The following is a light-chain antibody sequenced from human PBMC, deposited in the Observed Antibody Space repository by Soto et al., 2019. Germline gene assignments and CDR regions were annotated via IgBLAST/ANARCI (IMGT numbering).Light chain of an antibody. V-gene: IGKV3-15*01. CDR3: QQYNNWPPIT. J-gene: IGKJ5*01. CDR1: QSVSNN. CDR2: GAS. Sequence: EIVMTQSPATLSVSPGERATLSCRAGQSVSNNVAWYQQKPGQAPRLLIYGASTRATGIPDRFSGSGSGTEFTLTISSLQSEDFAVYYCQQYNNWPPITFGQGTRLEIK.